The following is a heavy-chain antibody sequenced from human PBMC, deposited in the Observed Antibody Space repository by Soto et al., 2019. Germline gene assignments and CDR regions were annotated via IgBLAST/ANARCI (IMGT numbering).Heavy chain of an antibody. J-gene: IGHJ4*02. CDR3: ARVNVTLDL. Sequence: PSETLSLTCAVSGASVSSTKWWTWVRQTPGKGLQWLGQINHGGSTNYNPSLTSRATISRDTSNNHVSLELRSVTAADTAVYYCARVNVTLDLWGLGTLVTVSS. V-gene: IGHV4-4*02. CDR1: GASVSSTKW. CDR2: INHGGST. D-gene: IGHD2-21*02.